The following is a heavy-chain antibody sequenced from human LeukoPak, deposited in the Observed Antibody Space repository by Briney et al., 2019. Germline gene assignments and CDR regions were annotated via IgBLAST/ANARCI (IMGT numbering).Heavy chain of an antibody. CDR2: ISSSSGDI. Sequence: GGSLRLSCRASGFIFSSYALNWVRRAPGQGLEWVSSISSSSGDIYYTDSVKGRFTISRDNARKSIYLQMNSLRVEDTAVYYCVRDYGGSLGAFDLWGQGTMVSVSS. J-gene: IGHJ3*01. CDR1: GFIFSSYA. V-gene: IGHV3-21*01. D-gene: IGHD4-23*01. CDR3: VRDYGGSLGAFDL.